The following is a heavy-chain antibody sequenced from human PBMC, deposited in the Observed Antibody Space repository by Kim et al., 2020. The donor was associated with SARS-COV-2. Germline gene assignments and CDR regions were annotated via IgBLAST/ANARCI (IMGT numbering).Heavy chain of an antibody. D-gene: IGHD3-22*01. J-gene: IGHJ4*02. Sequence: CHADSVKGWFTNSRDNSKSTLYLQMNSLRAEDTAVYYCASGGYYYDSTFGWGQGTLVTVSS. CDR3: ASGGYYYDSTFG. V-gene: IGHV3-23*01.